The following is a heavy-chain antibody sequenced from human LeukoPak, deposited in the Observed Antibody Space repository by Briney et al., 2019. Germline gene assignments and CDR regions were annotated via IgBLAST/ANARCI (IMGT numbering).Heavy chain of an antibody. V-gene: IGHV3-48*03. CDR3: ARVSGNRVG. J-gene: IGHJ3*01. CDR1: GFTFSSYE. D-gene: IGHD1-14*01. CDR2: ISSSGSTI. Sequence: GGSLRLSCAASGFTFSSYEMNWVRKAPGRGLEWVSYISSSGSTIYYADSVKGRFTISRDNAKNSLYLQMNSLRAEDTALYYCARVSGNRVGWGQGTMVTVSS.